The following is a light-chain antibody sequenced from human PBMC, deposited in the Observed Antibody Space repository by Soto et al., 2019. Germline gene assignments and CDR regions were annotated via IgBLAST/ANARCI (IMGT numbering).Light chain of an antibody. Sequence: DIVLTQSPATLSLSPGERATLSCRASQSVSKWLVWYQHKPGQAPRLLIYDASTRASDIPARFSGSGSGTDFTLTISSLEPDDFAVYYCQHRANWPLTFGGGTKVEIK. J-gene: IGKJ4*01. V-gene: IGKV3-11*01. CDR2: DAS. CDR1: QSVSKW. CDR3: QHRANWPLT.